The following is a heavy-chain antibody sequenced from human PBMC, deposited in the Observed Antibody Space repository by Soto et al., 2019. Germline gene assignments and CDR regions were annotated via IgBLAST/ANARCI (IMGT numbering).Heavy chain of an antibody. V-gene: IGHV3-72*01. CDR2: SRNKRNSYLT. J-gene: IGHJ5*02. Sequence: EVQLVESGGGLVQPGGSLRLSCAASGVTFSDHYMDWVRQAPGKGLEWVGRSRNKRNSYLTEYAASVKDRFTISRDDSKNSLYVQMNSLKIEDTGVYYCATAGGGYYSGSWGQGTLVTVSS. D-gene: IGHD3-22*01. CDR1: GVTFSDHY. CDR3: ATAGGGYYSGS.